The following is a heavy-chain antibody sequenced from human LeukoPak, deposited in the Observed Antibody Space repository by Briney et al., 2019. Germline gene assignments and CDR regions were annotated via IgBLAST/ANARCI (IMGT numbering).Heavy chain of an antibody. Sequence: GGSLRLSCAASGFTFSSYAMSWVRQAPGKGLEWVSAISGSGGSTYYADSVKGRFTISRDNSKNTLYLQMNSLRAEDTAVYYCAKYDIVVVVAATGWFDPWGRGTLVTVSS. J-gene: IGHJ5*02. CDR1: GFTFSSYA. CDR3: AKYDIVVVVAATGWFDP. V-gene: IGHV3-23*01. CDR2: ISGSGGST. D-gene: IGHD2-15*01.